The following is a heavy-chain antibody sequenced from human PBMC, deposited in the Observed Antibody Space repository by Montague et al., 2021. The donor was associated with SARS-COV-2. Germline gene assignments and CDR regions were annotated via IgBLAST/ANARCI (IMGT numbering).Heavy chain of an antibody. CDR2: VLYNKGT. Sequence: SETLSLTCTVSGVSVTAYYWSWIRQPPGKGLEWVGDVLYNKGTNFYPSSKSRIAISVDTSKNQFSLRLTSVTAADTAFNYCVRHPHYDGLNGPPDFWGQGTLVTVSS. V-gene: IGHV4-59*08. J-gene: IGHJ4*02. D-gene: IGHD3-9*01. CDR1: GVSVTAYY. CDR3: VRHPHYDGLNGPPDF.